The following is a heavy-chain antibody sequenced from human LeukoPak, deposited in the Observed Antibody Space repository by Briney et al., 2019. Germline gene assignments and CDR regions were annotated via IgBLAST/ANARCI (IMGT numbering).Heavy chain of an antibody. D-gene: IGHD6-19*01. CDR1: GYSFTSYW. CDR3: ARLGSGLIDY. V-gene: IGHV5-51*01. J-gene: IGHJ4*02. CDR2: IYPGDSDT. Sequence: GEALQISCQGSGYSFTSYWIGWARPMTGKGLGWMGIIYPGDSDTRYSPAFQGQGTLSADNSISTAYLQWSSLKASDTAMYYGARLGSGLIDYWGQGTLVSVSS.